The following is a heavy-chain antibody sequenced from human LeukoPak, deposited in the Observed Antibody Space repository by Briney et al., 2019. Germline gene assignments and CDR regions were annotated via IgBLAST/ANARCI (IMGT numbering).Heavy chain of an antibody. V-gene: IGHV1-18*01. J-gene: IGHJ4*02. D-gene: IGHD5-12*01. CDR1: GYTFTSYD. CDR3: ARDLLLRSRFGGY. CDR2: ISAYNGNT. Sequence: ASVKVSCKASGYTFTSYDINWVRQATGQGLEWMGWISAYNGNTNYAQKLQGRVTMTTDTSTSTAYMELRSLRSDDTAVYYCARDLLLRSRFGGYWGQGTLVTVSS.